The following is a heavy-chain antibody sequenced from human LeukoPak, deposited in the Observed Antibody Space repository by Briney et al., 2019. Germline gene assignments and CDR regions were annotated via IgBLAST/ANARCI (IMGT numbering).Heavy chain of an antibody. Sequence: NPSETLSLTCTVSGGSISSYYWSWIRQPPGKGLEWIGYIYYSGSTNYNPSLRSRVTISVDTSKNQFSLKLSSVTAADTAVYYCAREGGFYRPLDYSGQGTLVTVSS. V-gene: IGHV4-59*12. CDR1: GGSISSYY. D-gene: IGHD3-3*01. CDR3: AREGGFYRPLDY. J-gene: IGHJ4*02. CDR2: IYYSGST.